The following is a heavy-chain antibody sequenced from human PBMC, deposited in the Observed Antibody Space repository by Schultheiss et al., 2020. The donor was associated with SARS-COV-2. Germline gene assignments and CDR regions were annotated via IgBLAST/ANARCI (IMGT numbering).Heavy chain of an antibody. D-gene: IGHD6-19*01. CDR2: INPSGGST. Sequence: ASVKVSCKASGYPFISSYIHWVRQAPGEGLEWMGIINPSGGSTRYEQKLQGRVTMTRDTSTSTVYMELSSLRSEDTAVYYCASSLAVAAPGYYYYYGMDVWGQGTTVTVSS. CDR1: GYPFISSY. V-gene: IGHV1-46*04. CDR3: ASSLAVAAPGYYYYYGMDV. J-gene: IGHJ6*02.